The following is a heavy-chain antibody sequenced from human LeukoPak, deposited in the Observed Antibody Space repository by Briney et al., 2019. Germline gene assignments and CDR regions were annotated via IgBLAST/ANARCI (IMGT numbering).Heavy chain of an antibody. Sequence: GRSLRVSCAASGFSFRSYSMHWVRQAPGKGLEWVSYISSSSSTMYYADSVKDRFTISRDNAKNSLYVQMNSLRDEDTAVYYCARDGYSSGWFVGWGQGTLVTVSS. V-gene: IGHV3-48*02. CDR3: ARDGYSSGWFVG. CDR1: GFSFRSYS. CDR2: ISSSSSTM. J-gene: IGHJ5*02. D-gene: IGHD6-19*01.